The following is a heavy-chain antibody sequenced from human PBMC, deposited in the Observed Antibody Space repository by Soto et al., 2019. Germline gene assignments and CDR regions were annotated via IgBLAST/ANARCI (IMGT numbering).Heavy chain of an antibody. V-gene: IGHV3-48*02. CDR1: GFTFSNYN. J-gene: IGHJ4*02. Sequence: PGGSLRLSCAASGFTFSNYNMNWVRQAPGKGLEWVSSISSSSSTIYYADSVKGRFTISRDNAENSLYLQMNSLRDEDTAVYYCASRYYYDSSGYYYPYYYWGQGTLVTVSS. CDR3: ASRYYYDSSGYYYPYYY. D-gene: IGHD3-22*01. CDR2: ISSSSSTI.